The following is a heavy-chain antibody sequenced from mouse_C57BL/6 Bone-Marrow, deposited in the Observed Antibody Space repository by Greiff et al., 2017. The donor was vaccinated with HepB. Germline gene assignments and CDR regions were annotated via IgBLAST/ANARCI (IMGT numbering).Heavy chain of an antibody. CDR3: ARWDYGAWFAY. CDR1: GYSITSGYY. Sequence: EVKLMESGPGLVKPSQSLSLTCSVTGYSITSGYYWNWIRQFPGNKLEWMGYISYDGSNNYNPSLKNRISITRDTSKNQFFLKLNSVTTEDTATYYCARWDYGAWFAYWGQGTLVTVSA. J-gene: IGHJ3*01. D-gene: IGHD2-4*01. V-gene: IGHV3-6*01. CDR2: ISYDGSN.